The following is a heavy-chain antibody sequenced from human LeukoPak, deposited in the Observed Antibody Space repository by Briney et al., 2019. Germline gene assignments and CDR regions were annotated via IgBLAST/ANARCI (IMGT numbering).Heavy chain of an antibody. J-gene: IGHJ2*01. V-gene: IGHV4-61*02. CDR3: ARGALISSSWPYWYFDL. D-gene: IGHD6-13*01. CDR1: GGSLNYDSYY. CDR2: IYNSGST. Sequence: SQTLSLTCTVSGGSLNYDSYYWSWIRQPAGKGLEWIGRIYNSGSTNYNPPLKSRFTIPVDTSENQFALKLSSVTAADTAGYYCARGALISSSWPYWYFDLWGRGTLVTVSS.